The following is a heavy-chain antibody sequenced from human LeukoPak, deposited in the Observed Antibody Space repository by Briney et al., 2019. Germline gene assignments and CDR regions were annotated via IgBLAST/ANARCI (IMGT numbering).Heavy chain of an antibody. CDR1: GFTFSSYA. V-gene: IGHV3-23*01. Sequence: PGEPLRLSCAASGFTFSSYAMSWVRQAPGKGLEWVSAISGSGGSTYYAASVKGRFTISRDNSKNTLYLQMNSLRAEDTAVYYCAKETEWTPLYYFDYWGQGTLVTVSS. J-gene: IGHJ4*02. CDR2: ISGSGGST. CDR3: AKETEWTPLYYFDY. D-gene: IGHD3-3*01.